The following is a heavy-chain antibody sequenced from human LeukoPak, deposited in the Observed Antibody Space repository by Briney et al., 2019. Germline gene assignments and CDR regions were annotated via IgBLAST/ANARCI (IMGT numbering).Heavy chain of an antibody. CDR1: GYIFTNYD. CDR2: MSPNSGNT. D-gene: IGHD3-10*01. J-gene: IGHJ5*02. V-gene: IGHV1-8*01. Sequence: ASVKVSCKASGYIFTNYDINWVRQATGQGLEWVGWMSPNSGNTGYAQKFQGRVTMTRNSSINTAYMDLSSLRAEDTAVYYCARGAVRGAPYNRFDTWGQGTLVTVSS. CDR3: ARGAVRGAPYNRFDT.